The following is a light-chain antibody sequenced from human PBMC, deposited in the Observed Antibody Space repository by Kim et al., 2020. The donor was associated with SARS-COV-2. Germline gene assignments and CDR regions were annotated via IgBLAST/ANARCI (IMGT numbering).Light chain of an antibody. J-gene: IGKJ4*01. V-gene: IGKV3-15*01. Sequence: SPGERGTLSCRASQGVSDNLAGYQQKPGQAPRLLIYGASTRATGIPARFSGSGSGTEFTLDISSLQSEDLAVYYCQQYENWPPVTFGGGTKVDIK. CDR2: GAS. CDR3: QQYENWPPVT. CDR1: QGVSDN.